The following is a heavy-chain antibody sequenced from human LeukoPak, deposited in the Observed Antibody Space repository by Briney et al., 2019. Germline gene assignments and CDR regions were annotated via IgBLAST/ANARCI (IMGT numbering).Heavy chain of an antibody. CDR1: GFTFSNAY. J-gene: IGHJ4*02. CDR3: VKDHSRSYYLFDY. Sequence: GGSLRLSCAASGFTFSNAYMNWVRQAPGKGLEWVSTISGGGDSTDYADSVKGRFTISRDNSKNTLYLQMNGLRAEDTAAYYCVKDHSRSYYLFDYWGQGTLVTVSS. D-gene: IGHD3-22*01. CDR2: ISGGGDST. V-gene: IGHV3-23*01.